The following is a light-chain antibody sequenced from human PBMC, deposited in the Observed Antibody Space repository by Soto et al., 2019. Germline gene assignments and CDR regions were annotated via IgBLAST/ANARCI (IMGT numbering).Light chain of an antibody. V-gene: IGKV3-20*01. Sequence: EIVLTQSPGTLSLSPGERATLSCRASQSVSSSYLAWYQQKPGQAPRLLIYGASSRATGIPDRFSGSGSGTDFTLTSSSLEPEDFAVYYCQQYGSSPSRSFGQGTRLEIK. CDR3: QQYGSSPSRS. CDR1: QSVSSSY. CDR2: GAS. J-gene: IGKJ5*01.